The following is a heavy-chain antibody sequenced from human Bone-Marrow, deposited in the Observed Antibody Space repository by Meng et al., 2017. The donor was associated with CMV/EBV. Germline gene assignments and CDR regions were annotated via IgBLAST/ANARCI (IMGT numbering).Heavy chain of an antibody. CDR1: GGSFSGYY. Sequence: GSLRLSCAVYGGSFSGYYWTWIRQPPGKGLEWIGEINHSESTSYNPSLKSRVTISVDTSKNQFSLKLSSVTAADTAVYYCARRSSIGVVIIRYYFDYWGQGTLVTVSS. D-gene: IGHD3-3*01. J-gene: IGHJ4*02. CDR2: INHSEST. V-gene: IGHV4-34*01. CDR3: ARRSSIGVVIIRYYFDY.